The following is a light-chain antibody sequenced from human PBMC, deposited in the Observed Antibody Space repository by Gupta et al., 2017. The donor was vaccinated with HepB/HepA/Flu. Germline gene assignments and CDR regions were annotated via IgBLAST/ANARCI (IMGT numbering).Light chain of an antibody. CDR2: GAS. J-gene: IGKJ2*01. CDR3: QQYNNWPPYT. Sequence: EIVMTQSLATLSGSPGERATLSCRASQSVSNNLAWYQQKPGQAPRLLIFGASNRAAGIPARFRGSGSGTEFTLTISILQSKDFAVYYCQQYNNWPPYTFGQGTKLEIK. CDR1: QSVSNN. V-gene: IGKV3-15*01.